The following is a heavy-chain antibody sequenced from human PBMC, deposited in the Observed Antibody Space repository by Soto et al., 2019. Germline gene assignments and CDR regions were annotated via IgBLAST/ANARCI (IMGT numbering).Heavy chain of an antibody. Sequence: PGESLKISCKGSGYSFTSYWIGWVRQMPGKGLEWMGIIYPGDSDTRYSPSFQGQVTISADKSISTAYLQWSSLKASDTAMYYCARHSGGVLEWLLVSYYFDYWGQGTLVTVSS. CDR1: GYSFTSYW. J-gene: IGHJ4*02. CDR2: IYPGDSDT. V-gene: IGHV5-51*01. D-gene: IGHD3-3*01. CDR3: ARHSGGVLEWLLVSYYFDY.